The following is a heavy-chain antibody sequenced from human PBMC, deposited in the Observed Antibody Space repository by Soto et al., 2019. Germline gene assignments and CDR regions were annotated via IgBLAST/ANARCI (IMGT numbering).Heavy chain of an antibody. CDR1: GFTFSSYS. J-gene: IGHJ4*02. V-gene: IGHV3-21*01. D-gene: IGHD3-3*01. CDR2: ISSSSSYI. Sequence: GGSLRLSCAASGFTFSSYSMNWVRQAPGKGLECVSSISSSSSYIYYADSVKGRFTISRDNAKNSLYLQMNSLRAEDTAVYYCARDLSSIFGVGQNFDYWGQGTLVTVSS. CDR3: ARDLSSIFGVGQNFDY.